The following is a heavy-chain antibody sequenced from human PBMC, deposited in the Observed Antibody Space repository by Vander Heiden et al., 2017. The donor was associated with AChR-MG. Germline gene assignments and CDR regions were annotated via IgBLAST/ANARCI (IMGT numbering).Heavy chain of an antibody. CDR3: AKVVGLLWFGDIGPI. CDR1: GFSFSSIA. V-gene: IGHV3-23*01. Sequence: EVQLLVSGGGSVQPGGSLRRSCAAPGFSFSSIAMSWVGQAPGKGRGWVSARSSSGGSTYNADSVNGRFTITRDNTKNTLYLQMNSLRAEDTAVYYCAKVVGLLWFGDIGPIWGQGTLVTVSS. J-gene: IGHJ4*02. CDR2: RSSSGGST. D-gene: IGHD3-10*01.